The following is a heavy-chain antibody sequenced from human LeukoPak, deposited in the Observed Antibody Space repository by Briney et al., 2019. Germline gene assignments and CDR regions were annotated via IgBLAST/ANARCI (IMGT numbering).Heavy chain of an antibody. CDR2: INHSGST. V-gene: IGHV4-34*01. Sequence: PSETLSLTCAVYGGSFSGYYWSWICQPPGKGLEWIGEINHSGSTNYNPSLKSRVTISVDTSKNQFSLRLSSVTAADTAVYYCARGKDYYDSSGYYYFDYWGQGTLVTVSS. CDR1: GGSFSGYY. CDR3: ARGKDYYDSSGYYYFDY. D-gene: IGHD3-22*01. J-gene: IGHJ4*02.